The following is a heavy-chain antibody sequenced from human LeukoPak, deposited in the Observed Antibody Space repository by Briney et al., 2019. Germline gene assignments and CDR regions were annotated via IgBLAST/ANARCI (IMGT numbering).Heavy chain of an antibody. CDR1: GGSISSSSYY. J-gene: IGHJ3*02. CDR2: IYYSGST. Sequence: SETLSLTCTVSGGSISSSSYYWGWIRQPPGKGLEWIGSIYYSGSTYYNPSLKSRVTISVDTSKNQFSLKLSSVTAADTAEYYCARRITMIVVVDAFDIWGQGTMVTVSS. CDR3: ARRITMIVVVDAFDI. D-gene: IGHD3-22*01. V-gene: IGHV4-39*01.